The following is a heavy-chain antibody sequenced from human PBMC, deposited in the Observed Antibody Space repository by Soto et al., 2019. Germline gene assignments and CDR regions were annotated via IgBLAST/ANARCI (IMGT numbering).Heavy chain of an antibody. V-gene: IGHV4-61*01. CDR2: IYYSGST. D-gene: IGHD3-22*01. CDR3: AREEFYYDSSGYRTPYVDY. J-gene: IGHJ4*02. Sequence: ERLSRTGPVSGGSVSSGSYYGSWIRQPPGKGLEWIGYIYYSGSTNYNPSLKSRVTISVDTSKNQFSLKLSSVTAADTAVYYCAREEFYYDSSGYRTPYVDYWGQGTLVTVYS. CDR1: GGSVSSGSYY.